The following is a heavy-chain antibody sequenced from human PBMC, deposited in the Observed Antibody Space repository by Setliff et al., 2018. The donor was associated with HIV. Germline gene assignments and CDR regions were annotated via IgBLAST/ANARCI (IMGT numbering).Heavy chain of an antibody. Sequence: SETRSLTCAVSGGSIETGDWWCWVRQSPGKGLEWIGEISHSGSTNYNPSLRSRVTISIDKSNNQFSLKLSSVTAADTAVYYCARDYYDDTYYRPGIYYYYYMDVWGKGTTVTVSS. CDR3: ARDYYDDTYYRPGIYYYYYMDV. V-gene: IGHV4-4*02. J-gene: IGHJ6*03. D-gene: IGHD3-10*01. CDR2: ISHSGST. CDR1: GGSIETGDW.